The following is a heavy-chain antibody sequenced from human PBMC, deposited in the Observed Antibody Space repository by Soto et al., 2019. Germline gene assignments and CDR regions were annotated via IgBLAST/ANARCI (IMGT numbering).Heavy chain of an antibody. CDR1: GVSLNTADTW. V-gene: IGHV4-30-4*01. J-gene: IGHJ6*01. D-gene: IGHD1-1*01. CDR3: VRSRQMERGNYYGLDV. Sequence: QVQLQESGSGLVKPSQSLSLTCTVSGVSLNTADTWWSWIRQSPGKGLEFIGYYHSGGSTYYDAFFSSRVIISADTSNSLFTLKLSSVTGADTALYFCVRSRQMERGNYYGLDVGGQGTTVTVSS. CDR2: YHSGGST.